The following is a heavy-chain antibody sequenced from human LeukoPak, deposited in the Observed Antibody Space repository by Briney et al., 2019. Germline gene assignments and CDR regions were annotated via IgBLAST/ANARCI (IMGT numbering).Heavy chain of an antibody. V-gene: IGHV1-2*02. J-gene: IGHJ4*02. CDR2: INPNSGGT. CDR3: ARGPPYYDFWSGYYTVGDY. Sequence: ASVKVSCKASGYTFTGYYMHWVRQAPGQGLEWMGWINPNSGGTNYAQKFQGRVTITADKSTSTAYMELSSLRSEDTAVYYCARGPPYYDFWSGYYTVGDYWGQGTLVTVSS. D-gene: IGHD3-3*01. CDR1: GYTFTGYY.